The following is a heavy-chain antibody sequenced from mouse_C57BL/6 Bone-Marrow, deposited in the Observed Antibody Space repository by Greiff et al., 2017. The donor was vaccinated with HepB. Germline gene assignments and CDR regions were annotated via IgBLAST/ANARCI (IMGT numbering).Heavy chain of an antibody. CDR1: GYAFSSSW. V-gene: IGHV1-82*01. CDR2: IYPGDGDT. J-gene: IGHJ2*01. Sequence: QVQLQQSGPELVKPGASVKISCKASGYAFSSSWMNWVKQRPGKGLEWIGRIYPGDGDTNYNGKFKGKATLTADKTSSTAYMQLSSLTSDDSAVYFCARSRYYGSSFDYWGQGTTLTVSS. D-gene: IGHD1-1*01. CDR3: ARSRYYGSSFDY.